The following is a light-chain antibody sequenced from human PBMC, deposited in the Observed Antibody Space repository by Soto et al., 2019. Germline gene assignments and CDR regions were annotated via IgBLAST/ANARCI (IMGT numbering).Light chain of an antibody. V-gene: IGLV2-14*01. CDR1: SSDDGGYNY. Sequence: QSVLTQPASVSGSPGQSITIYCTGTSSDDGGYNYVSWYQQHPGKAPKLTIYDVSNRPSGVSNRFSGSKSGNTASLTISGLQAEDEADYYCRSYTSSSTPVFGTGNKVTV. CDR3: RSYTSSSTPV. J-gene: IGLJ1*01. CDR2: DVS.